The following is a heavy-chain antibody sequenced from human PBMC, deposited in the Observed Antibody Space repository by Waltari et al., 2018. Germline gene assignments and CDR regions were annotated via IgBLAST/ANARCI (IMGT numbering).Heavy chain of an antibody. V-gene: IGHV1-69*10. J-gene: IGHJ4*02. Sequence: QVQLVQAGAEVKKPGSSVKVSCKASGGTFSSYSISWVRQAPGQGLEWMGGIIPWLGIANYARKSQGSDSITAEKSPSTAYVEYIRLRSEERAVYYCRKTPRSRGRLSEYDYWGQGTLVIVS. D-gene: IGHD3-10*01. CDR1: GGTFSSYS. CDR3: RKTPRSRGRLSEYDY. CDR2: IIPWLGIA.